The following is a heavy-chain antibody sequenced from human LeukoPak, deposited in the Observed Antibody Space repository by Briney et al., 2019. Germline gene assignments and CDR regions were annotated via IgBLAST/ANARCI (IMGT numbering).Heavy chain of an antibody. J-gene: IGHJ4*02. CDR3: AREYSYAHYFDN. CDR2: INPNSGGT. CDR1: GYTFTGYY. D-gene: IGHD5-18*01. Sequence: ASVKVSCKASGYTFTGYYMHWVRQAPGQGLEWMGRINPNSGGTNYAQKFQGRVTMTRDTSINTAYMELSRLRSDDTAVYYCAREYSYAHYFDNWGQGTLVTVSS. V-gene: IGHV1-2*06.